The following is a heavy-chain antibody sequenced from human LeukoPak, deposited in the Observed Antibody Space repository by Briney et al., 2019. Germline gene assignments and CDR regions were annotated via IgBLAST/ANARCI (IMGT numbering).Heavy chain of an antibody. Sequence: GGSLRLSCAASRFTVSSNYMSWVRQTPGKGLEWVSVIYSDGSTYYADSVKGRFTISRDNSKNTLYLQMNSLRAEDTAVYYCARDGSGSGFNWFAPWGQGTLVTVSS. CDR3: ARDGSGSGFNWFAP. CDR1: RFTVSSNY. D-gene: IGHD3-10*01. CDR2: IYSDGST. J-gene: IGHJ5*02. V-gene: IGHV3-53*01.